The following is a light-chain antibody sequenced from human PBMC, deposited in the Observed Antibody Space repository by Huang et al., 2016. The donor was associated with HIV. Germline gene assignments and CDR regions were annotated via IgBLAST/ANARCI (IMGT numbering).Light chain of an antibody. CDR3: QQYYSKPLT. Sequence: DIVMTQSPDSLAVSLGERDTINCKSSQTISYNKNYLAWYQQKPGQSPKLLIYWASTRESGVPDRFSGSGSGTDFTLTISSLQAEDVAVYYCQQYYSKPLTFGGGTKVEIK. CDR1: QTISYNKNY. J-gene: IGKJ4*01. V-gene: IGKV4-1*01. CDR2: WAS.